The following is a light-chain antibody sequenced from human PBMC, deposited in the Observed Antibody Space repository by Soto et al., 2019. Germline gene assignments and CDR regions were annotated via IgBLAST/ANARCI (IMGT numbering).Light chain of an antibody. CDR3: HQYYGNPS. J-gene: IGKJ2*01. CDR2: WAS. V-gene: IGKV4-1*01. Sequence: DIVMTQSPDSLAVSLGERATINCKSSQTILYNSHNKNYLAWYQQKPGQPPKLLIYWASTRESGVPDRFSGSGSRTDFTLTISSLQAEDVAVYYCHQYYGNPSFGQGTKLEIK. CDR1: QTILYNSHNKNY.